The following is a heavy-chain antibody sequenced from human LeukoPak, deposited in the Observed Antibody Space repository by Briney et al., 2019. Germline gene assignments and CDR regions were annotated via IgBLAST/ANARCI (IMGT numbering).Heavy chain of an antibody. J-gene: IGHJ3*02. D-gene: IGHD3-10*01. CDR2: ISYDGSNK. V-gene: IGHV3-30-3*01. CDR1: GFTFSSYA. Sequence: GGSLRLSCAASGFTFSSYAMHWVRQAPGKGLEWVAVISYDGSNKYYADSVKGRFTISRDNAKNSLYLQMNSLRAEDTALYYCAKDEWFGPFDAFDIWGQGTMVTVSS. CDR3: AKDEWFGPFDAFDI.